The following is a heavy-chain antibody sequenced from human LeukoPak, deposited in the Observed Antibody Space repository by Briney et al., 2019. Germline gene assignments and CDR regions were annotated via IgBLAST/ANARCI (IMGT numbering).Heavy chain of an antibody. CDR2: IKKDGSDK. CDR3: ARGLAVPAAILSDYYFDY. CDR1: GFTFSSYW. D-gene: IGHD2-2*02. J-gene: IGHJ4*02. V-gene: IGHV3-7*03. Sequence: GGSLRLSCAASGFTFSSYWMSWVRQAPGKGLEWVANIKKDGSDKYYVDSVKGRFTISRDNAKNSLYLQMNSLRAEDTALYHCARGLAVPAAILSDYYFDYWGQGTLVTVSS.